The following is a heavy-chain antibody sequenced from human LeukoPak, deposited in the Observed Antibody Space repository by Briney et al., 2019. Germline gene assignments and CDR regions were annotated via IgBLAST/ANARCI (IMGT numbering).Heavy chain of an antibody. Sequence: ASVKVSCKASGYTFTSYGISWVRQAPGQGLEWMGIINPSGGSTSYAQKFQGRVTMTRDTSTSTVYMELSSLRSEDTAVYYCARRSSGWSFDYWGQGTLVTVSS. D-gene: IGHD6-19*01. V-gene: IGHV1-46*01. J-gene: IGHJ4*02. CDR1: GYTFTSYG. CDR3: ARRSSGWSFDY. CDR2: INPSGGST.